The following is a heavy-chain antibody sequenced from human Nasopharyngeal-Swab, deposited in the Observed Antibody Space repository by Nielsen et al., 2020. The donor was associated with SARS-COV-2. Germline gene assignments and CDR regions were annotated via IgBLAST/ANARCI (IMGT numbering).Heavy chain of an antibody. V-gene: IGHV3-23*01. CDR1: GFTFSSYA. Sequence: GESLKISCAASGFTFSSYAMSWVRQAPGKGLEWVSAISGSSSYIYYADSVKGRFTISRDNSKNTLYLQMNSLRAEDTAVYYCARAAEYSSSVTPESTIISTPDFDYWGQGTLVTVSS. CDR2: ISGSSSYI. CDR3: ARAAEYSSSVTPESTIISTPDFDY. J-gene: IGHJ4*02. D-gene: IGHD6-6*01.